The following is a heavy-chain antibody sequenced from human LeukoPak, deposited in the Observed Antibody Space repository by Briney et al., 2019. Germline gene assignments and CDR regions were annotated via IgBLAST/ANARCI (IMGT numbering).Heavy chain of an antibody. CDR1: GYTFTGYY. CDR2: INPKIDCT. V-gene: IGHV1-2*02. CDR3: ARGGSLKNYDISTGYYYYYYMDV. Sequence: ASVKVSCKASGYTFTGYYMYWVRQAPGQGLEWMGWINPKIDCTNYAQKVQGRVTMTRDTSISTSYMDLSRLRSDDTAVYYCARGGSLKNYDISTGYYYYYYMDVWGKGTTVTVSS. J-gene: IGHJ6*03. D-gene: IGHD3-9*01.